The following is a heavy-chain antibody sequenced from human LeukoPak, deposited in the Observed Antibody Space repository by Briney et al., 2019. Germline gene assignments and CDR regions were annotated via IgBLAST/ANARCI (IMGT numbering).Heavy chain of an antibody. CDR3: ARARSGWYFDY. Sequence: PGGSLRLSCAASGFTFSTSSMNWVRQAPGKGLEWVSYISTSSATIYYADSVKGRFTISRDNAKNSLSLQMNSLRDEDTAVYYCARARSGWYFDYWGQGTLVTVSS. D-gene: IGHD6-19*01. V-gene: IGHV3-48*02. J-gene: IGHJ4*02. CDR1: GFTFSTSS. CDR2: ISTSSATI.